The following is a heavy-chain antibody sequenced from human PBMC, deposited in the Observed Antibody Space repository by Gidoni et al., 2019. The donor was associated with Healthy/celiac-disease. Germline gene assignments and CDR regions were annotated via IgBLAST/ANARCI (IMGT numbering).Heavy chain of an antibody. V-gene: IGHV3-23*01. CDR3: AKDRFPYYYDSSGYYPRVPRRGYFDL. Sequence: VQLLESGGGLVQPGGSLRLACAAYGFTFSSYPMSWHRQAPGKGLEWVSAVSGSGGSTYYADSVEGRFTISRDNSKNTLYLQMNSLRAENTAVYYCAKDRFPYYYDSSGYYPRVPRRGYFDLWGRGTLVTVSS. CDR1: GFTFSSYP. D-gene: IGHD3-22*01. J-gene: IGHJ2*01. CDR2: VSGSGGST.